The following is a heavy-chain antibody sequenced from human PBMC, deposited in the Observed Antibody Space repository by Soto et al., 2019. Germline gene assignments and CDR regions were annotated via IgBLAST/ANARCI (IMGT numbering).Heavy chain of an antibody. Sequence: QITLKESGPTLVKPTQTLTLTCTFSGFSLSTSGVGVGWIRQPPGKALEWLALIYWDDDKRYSPSLKSRLTITNDTSKNQLVLTTTNMDPVDTATYYCAHLLYGCGPEYYFDYWGQGTLVTVSS. J-gene: IGHJ4*02. CDR2: IYWDDDK. D-gene: IGHD6-19*01. CDR1: GFSLSTSGVG. V-gene: IGHV2-5*02. CDR3: AHLLYGCGPEYYFDY.